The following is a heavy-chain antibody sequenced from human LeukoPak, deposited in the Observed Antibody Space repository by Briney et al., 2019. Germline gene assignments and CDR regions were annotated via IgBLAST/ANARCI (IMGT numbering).Heavy chain of an antibody. V-gene: IGHV4-30-4*01. CDR1: GVSISSGDYY. Sequence: PSETLSLTCTVSGVSISSGDYYWSWIRQPPGKGLEWIGYIYYSGSTYYNPSLKSRITISVDTSKNQFSLKLSSVTAADTAVYYCARDYGDYRLLDYWGQGTLVTVSS. CDR3: ARDYGDYRLLDY. CDR2: IYYSGST. J-gene: IGHJ4*02. D-gene: IGHD4-17*01.